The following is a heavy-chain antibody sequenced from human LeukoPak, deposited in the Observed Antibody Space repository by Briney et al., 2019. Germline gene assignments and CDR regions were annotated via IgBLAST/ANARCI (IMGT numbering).Heavy chain of an antibody. V-gene: IGHV4-39*07. J-gene: IGHJ6*03. CDR3: ARGNYYDSSGYHYYYYYYMDV. CDR1: GGSINSSTYY. CDR2: IYYSGST. D-gene: IGHD3-22*01. Sequence: SETLSLTCTVSGGSINSSTYYWGWIRQPPGKGLEWIGTIYYSGSTNYNPSLKSRVTISVDTSKNQFSLKLSSVTAADTAVYYCARGNYYDSSGYHYYYYYYMDVWGKGTTVTVSS.